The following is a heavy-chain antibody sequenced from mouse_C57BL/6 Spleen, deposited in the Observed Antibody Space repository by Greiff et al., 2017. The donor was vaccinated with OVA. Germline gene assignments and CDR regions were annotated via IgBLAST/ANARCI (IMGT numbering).Heavy chain of an antibody. CDR1: DSEVFPIAY. D-gene: IGHD1-1*01. CDR2: ILPSIGRT. V-gene: IGHV15-2*01. Sequence: QVQLKQSGSELRSPGSSVKLSCKDFDSEVFPIAYMSWVRQKPGHGFEWIGGILPSIGRTIYGEKFEDKATLDADTLSNTAYLELNSLTSEDSAIYYCARSYYGSSYGDYYAMDYWGQGTSVTVSS. CDR3: ARSYYGSSYGDYYAMDY. J-gene: IGHJ4*01.